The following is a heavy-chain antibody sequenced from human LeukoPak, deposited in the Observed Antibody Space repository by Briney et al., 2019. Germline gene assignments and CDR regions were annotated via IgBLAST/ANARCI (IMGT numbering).Heavy chain of an antibody. J-gene: IGHJ3*02. V-gene: IGHV3-23*01. Sequence: GGSLRLSCAASGFTFSSYAMSWVRQAPGKGLEWVSAISSSGGSTYYADSVKGRFTISRDNSKNTLYLQMNSLRAEDTAVYYCAKIFYMIVVEGAFDIWGQGTMVTVSS. CDR3: AKIFYMIVVEGAFDI. D-gene: IGHD3-22*01. CDR2: ISSSGGST. CDR1: GFTFSSYA.